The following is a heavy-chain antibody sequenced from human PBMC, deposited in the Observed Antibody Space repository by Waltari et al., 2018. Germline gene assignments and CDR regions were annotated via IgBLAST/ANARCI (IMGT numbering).Heavy chain of an antibody. CDR1: GGTFSSYA. CDR3: ARGGRYYYYGMDV. CDR2: VIPSRGMA. V-gene: IGHV1-69*09. Sequence: QVQLVQSGAEVKKPGSSVKVSCKASGGTFSSYAISWVRQAPGQGLEWMGRVIPSRGMANYAQKFKGGVTITADKSTSTAYMELSSLRSEDTAVYYCARGGRYYYYGMDVWGQGTTVTVSS. J-gene: IGHJ6*02.